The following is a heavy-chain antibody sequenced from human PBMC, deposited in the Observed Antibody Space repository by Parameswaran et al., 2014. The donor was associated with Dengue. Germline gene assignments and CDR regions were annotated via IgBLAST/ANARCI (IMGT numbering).Heavy chain of an antibody. Sequence: WVRQAPGQGLEWMGWINSNSGGTNYAQKFQGWVTMTRDTSISTAYMELSRLRSDDTAVYYCARDYYDILTGYLHLGYYGMDVWGQGTTVTVSS. CDR2: INSNSGGT. J-gene: IGHJ6*02. V-gene: IGHV1-2*04. CDR3: ARDYYDILTGYLHLGYYGMDV. D-gene: IGHD3-9*01.